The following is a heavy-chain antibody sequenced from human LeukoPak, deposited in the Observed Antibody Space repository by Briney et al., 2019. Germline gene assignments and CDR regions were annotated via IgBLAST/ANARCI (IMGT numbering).Heavy chain of an antibody. D-gene: IGHD2-15*01. Sequence: SETLSLTCTVSGYSISSGYYWGWIRQPAGKGLEWIGRIKSSGSTNYNPSLKSRVIISVDTSKNQFSLKLSSVTAADTAVYYCARFAGYCSGGSCYRWFDPWGQGTLVTVSS. V-gene: IGHV4-38-2*02. CDR2: IKSSGST. J-gene: IGHJ5*02. CDR1: GYSISSGYY. CDR3: ARFAGYCSGGSCYRWFDP.